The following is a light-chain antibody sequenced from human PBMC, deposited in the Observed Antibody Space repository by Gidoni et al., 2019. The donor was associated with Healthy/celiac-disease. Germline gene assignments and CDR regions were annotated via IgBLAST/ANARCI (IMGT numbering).Light chain of an antibody. V-gene: IGKV1-27*01. CDR3: QKYNSAPRT. CDR2: DAS. CDR1: QGISIY. Sequence: DIPMSQSPSSLSASVGDRVTITCRASQGISIYLAWYQQKPGKVPKLLIYDASTLQSGVPSRFSGSGSGTDFTLTISSLQPEDVATYYCQKYNSAPRTFGQGTKVEIK. J-gene: IGKJ1*01.